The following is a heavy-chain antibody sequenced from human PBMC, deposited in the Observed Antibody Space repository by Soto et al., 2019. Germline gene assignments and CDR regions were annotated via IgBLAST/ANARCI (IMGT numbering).Heavy chain of an antibody. J-gene: IGHJ4*02. Sequence: QVQLVQSGAEVKKPGSSVKVSCKASGGTFSSYAISWVRQAPGQGLEWMGGIIPIFGTANYAQKFQGSVTITADESTSTAYMELSSLRSEDTAVYYCAREIAYSSGWYPNFDYWGQGTLVTVSS. CDR3: AREIAYSSGWYPNFDY. CDR2: IIPIFGTA. D-gene: IGHD6-19*01. V-gene: IGHV1-69*01. CDR1: GGTFSSYA.